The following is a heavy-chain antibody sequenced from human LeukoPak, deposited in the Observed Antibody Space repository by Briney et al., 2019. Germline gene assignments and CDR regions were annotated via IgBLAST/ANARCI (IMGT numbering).Heavy chain of an antibody. J-gene: IGHJ3*02. CDR3: ARVPQTSIAARRAFDI. D-gene: IGHD6-6*01. CDR2: ISAYNGNT. CDR1: GYTFTSYG. Sequence: ASVKVSCKASGYTFTSYGISWVRQAPGQGLEWMGWISAYNGNTNYAQKLQGRVTMTTDTSTSTAYMELSSLRSEDTAVYYCARVPQTSIAARRAFDIWGQGTMVTVSS. V-gene: IGHV1-18*01.